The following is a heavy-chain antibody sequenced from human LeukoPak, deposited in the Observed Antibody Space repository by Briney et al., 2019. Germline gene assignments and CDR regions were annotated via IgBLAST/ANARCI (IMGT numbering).Heavy chain of an antibody. V-gene: IGHV3-30*02. CDR1: GFTFRNYG. Sequence: GGSLRLSCAASGFTFRNYGMHWARQAPGKGLEWVAFIRYNGNDKYYTHSVKGRLTISRDNSKNTLYLQMNSLRPEDTAVYYCAKGRATAVANWYLGLWGRGTLVTVSS. CDR3: AKGRATAVANWYLGL. D-gene: IGHD5-18*01. CDR2: IRYNGNDK. J-gene: IGHJ2*01.